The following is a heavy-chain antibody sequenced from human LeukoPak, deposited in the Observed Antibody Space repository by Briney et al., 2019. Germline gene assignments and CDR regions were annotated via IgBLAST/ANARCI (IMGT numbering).Heavy chain of an antibody. V-gene: IGHV3-7*01. D-gene: IGHD6-19*01. J-gene: IGHJ4*02. CDR1: GFPFTSHR. Sequence: HPGGSLRLSCAASGFPFTSHRLSWFRQSPGRGLEWVAHINSDGSEKNYVDSVKGRFTISRDNARNSQFLQMNSLRAEDTAVYYCASGGGWVFFNWGQGTLVTVSS. CDR3: ASGGGWVFFN. CDR2: INSDGSEK.